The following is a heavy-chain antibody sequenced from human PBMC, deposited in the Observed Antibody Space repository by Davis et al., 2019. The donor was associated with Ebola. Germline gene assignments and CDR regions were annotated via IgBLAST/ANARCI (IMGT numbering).Heavy chain of an antibody. J-gene: IGHJ3*01. CDR1: GFIISTYV. CDR2: GTSADT. D-gene: IGHD6-13*01. CDR3: VKDTSSIWFDV. V-gene: IGHV3-23*01. Sequence: GESLMLYCSASGFIISTYVMSWVRQAPGKGLEWVSTYGTSADTYYADSVKGRFTISRDNSKNTLHLQMNSLRVEDTAIYYCVKDTSSIWFDVWGQGTTFTVSS.